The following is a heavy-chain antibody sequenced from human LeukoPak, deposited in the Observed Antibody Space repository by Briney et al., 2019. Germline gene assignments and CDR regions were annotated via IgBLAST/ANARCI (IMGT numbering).Heavy chain of an antibody. Sequence: GGSLRLSCAASGFTFSSYEMNWVRQAPRKGLERVSYISSSGSTIYYADSVKGRFTISRDNAKNSLYLQMNSLRAEDTAVYYCASAGRRFGELKLKRWFDPWGQGTLVTVSS. D-gene: IGHD3-10*01. CDR2: ISSSGSTI. J-gene: IGHJ5*02. CDR1: GFTFSSYE. CDR3: ASAGRRFGELKLKRWFDP. V-gene: IGHV3-48*03.